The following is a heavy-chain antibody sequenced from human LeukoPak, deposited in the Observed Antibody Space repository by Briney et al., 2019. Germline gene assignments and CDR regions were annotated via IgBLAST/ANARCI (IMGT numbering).Heavy chain of an antibody. CDR1: GGSISSYY. V-gene: IGHV4-59*01. J-gene: IGHJ4*02. Sequence: PSETLSLTCTVSGGSISSYYWTWIRQPPGKGLEWIGYIYYSGSTNYNPSLKSRVTISVDTSENQLSLKLSSVTAADTAVYYCARGADFWSGYNDYWGQGTLVSVSS. CDR3: ARGADFWSGYNDY. D-gene: IGHD3-3*01. CDR2: IYYSGST.